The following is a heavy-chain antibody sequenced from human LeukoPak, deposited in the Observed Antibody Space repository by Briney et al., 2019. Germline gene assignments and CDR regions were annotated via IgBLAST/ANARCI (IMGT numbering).Heavy chain of an antibody. CDR1: GYTFTAYY. J-gene: IGHJ4*01. CDR2: INPNSGGT. D-gene: IGHD3-22*01. CDR3: APTPPEDYDDSGYIEY. V-gene: IGHV1-2*02. Sequence: EASVTLSFTASGYTFTAYYVHWVRQAPGQGLEWMGWINPNSGGTKYAQKFQGRVTMTRDTSISTAYMELTRLRSDDTAMYYCAPTPPEDYDDSGYIEYSGDGNPVTVSS.